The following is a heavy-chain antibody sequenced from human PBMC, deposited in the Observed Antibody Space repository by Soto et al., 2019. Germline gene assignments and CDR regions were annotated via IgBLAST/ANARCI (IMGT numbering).Heavy chain of an antibody. D-gene: IGHD3-10*01. CDR2: IYYSGST. Sequence: SETLSLTCTVSGGSISSGDYYWSWIRQPPGKGLEWIGYIYYSGSTYYNPSLKSRVTISVDTPKNQFSLKLSSVTAADTAVYYCARAGYGSGSYSNYWGQGTLVTVSS. V-gene: IGHV4-30-4*08. J-gene: IGHJ4*02. CDR1: GGSISSGDYY. CDR3: ARAGYGSGSYSNY.